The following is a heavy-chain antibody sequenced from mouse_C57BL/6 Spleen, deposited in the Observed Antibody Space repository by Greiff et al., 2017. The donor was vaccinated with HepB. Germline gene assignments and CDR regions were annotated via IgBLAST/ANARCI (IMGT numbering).Heavy chain of an antibody. CDR2: IHPNSGST. CDR3: ARDDYYGTPWYFDY. D-gene: IGHD1-1*01. V-gene: IGHV1-64*01. Sequence: QVQLQQSGAELVKPGASVKLSCKASGYTFTSYWMHWVKQRPGQGLEWIGMIHPNSGSTNYNEKFKSKATLTVDKSSSTAYMQLSSLTSEDSAVYYCARDDYYGTPWYFDYWGQGTTLTVSS. J-gene: IGHJ2*01. CDR1: GYTFTSYW.